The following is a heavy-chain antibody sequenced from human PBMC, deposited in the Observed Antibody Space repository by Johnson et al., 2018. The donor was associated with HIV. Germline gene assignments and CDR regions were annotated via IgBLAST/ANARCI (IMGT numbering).Heavy chain of an antibody. CDR1: GFTFSSYG. D-gene: IGHD6-13*01. Sequence: QVQLVESGGGVVQPGRSLRLSCAASGFTFSSYGMLWVRQAPGKGLEWVAVISYDGSNKYYADSVKGRFTITRDNSKNTLYLQMNSLRAEDTAVYYCARSGYSSSWYALSAFDSWGEGTMVTVSS. CDR2: ISYDGSNK. CDR3: ARSGYSSSWYALSAFDS. V-gene: IGHV3-30*03. J-gene: IGHJ3*02.